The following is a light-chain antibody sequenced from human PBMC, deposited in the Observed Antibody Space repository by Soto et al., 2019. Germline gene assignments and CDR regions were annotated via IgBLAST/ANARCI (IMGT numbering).Light chain of an antibody. CDR1: SSDVGNYNL. CDR2: EGS. Sequence: QSVLTQPASVSVSPGQSITICCTGTSSDVGNYNLVSWFQQYPGKAPKLLIYEGSKRPSGVSNRFSGSKSGNTASLTISGLQAEEEAGYYCCSYAGSTTYVFGTGTKVTAL. V-gene: IGLV2-23*01. CDR3: CSYAGSTTYV. J-gene: IGLJ1*01.